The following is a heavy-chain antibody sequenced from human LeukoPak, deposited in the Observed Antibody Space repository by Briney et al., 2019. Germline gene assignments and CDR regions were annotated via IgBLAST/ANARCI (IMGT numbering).Heavy chain of an antibody. D-gene: IGHD3-10*01. V-gene: IGHV3-74*01. CDR3: ARDDGSGSYIY. Sequence: GGSLRLSCAASGFXFRSYWITWVRQAPGKGLEWVSRINSDGSSTSYTDSVKGRFTISRDNAKNTLYLQMNSLRAEDTAVYYCARDDGSGSYIYWGQGTLVTVSS. J-gene: IGHJ4*02. CDR2: INSDGSST. CDR1: GFXFRSYW.